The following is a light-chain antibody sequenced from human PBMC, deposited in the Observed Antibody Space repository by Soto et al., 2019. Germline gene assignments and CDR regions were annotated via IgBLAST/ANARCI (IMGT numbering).Light chain of an antibody. CDR3: QSYDSSLSRRWV. CDR2: G. J-gene: IGLJ3*02. V-gene: IGLV1-40*03. Sequence: QSALTQPPSVSGAPGQRVTISCTGSSSNIGAGYPVHWYQQLPGTAPKLLVAGNRPSGVPDRFSVSKSGASASLAITGLQAEDEADYYCQSYDSSLSRRWVFGGGTKVTVL. CDR1: SSNIGAGYP.